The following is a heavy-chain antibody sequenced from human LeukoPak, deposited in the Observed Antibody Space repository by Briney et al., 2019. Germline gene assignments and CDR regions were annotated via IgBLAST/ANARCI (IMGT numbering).Heavy chain of an antibody. V-gene: IGHV3-23*01. CDR1: GFTFSSYA. CDR2: ISGSGGST. D-gene: IGHD3-16*01. J-gene: IGHJ4*02. CDR3: AKDFIPLYTTLYFFDY. Sequence: PGGSLRLSCAASGFTFSSYAMSWVRQAPGKGLEWVSAISGSGGSTYYADSVKGRFTISRDNSKNTLYLQMNSLRVEDTAVYYCAKDFIPLYTTLYFFDYWGQGALVTVSS.